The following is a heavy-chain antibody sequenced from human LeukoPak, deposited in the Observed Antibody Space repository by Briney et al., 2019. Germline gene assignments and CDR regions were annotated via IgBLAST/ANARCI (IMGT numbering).Heavy chain of an antibody. D-gene: IGHD4-17*01. CDR3: ARGIFVGYGDQDNNWFDP. CDR1: GFTFSSYS. CDR2: ISSSSSYI. Sequence: GGSLRLSCAASGFTFSSYSMNWVRQAQGKGLEWVSSISSSSSYIYYADSVKGRFTISRDNAKNSLYLQMNSLRAEDTAVYYCARGIFVGYGDQDNNWFDPWGQGTLVTVSS. J-gene: IGHJ5*02. V-gene: IGHV3-21*01.